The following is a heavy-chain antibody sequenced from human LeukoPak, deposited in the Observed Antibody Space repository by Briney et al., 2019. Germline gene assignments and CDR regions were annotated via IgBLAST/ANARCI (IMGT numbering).Heavy chain of an antibody. Sequence: ASVKVSCKASGYTFTSYGISWVRQAPGQGLEWMRWISAYNGNTNYAQKLQGRVTMTTDTSTSTAYMELRSLRSDDTAVYYCARDKGLAYCGGDCPGDFDYWGQGTLVTVSS. CDR3: ARDKGLAYCGGDCPGDFDY. CDR1: GYTFTSYG. CDR2: ISAYNGNT. V-gene: IGHV1-18*01. D-gene: IGHD2-21*01. J-gene: IGHJ4*02.